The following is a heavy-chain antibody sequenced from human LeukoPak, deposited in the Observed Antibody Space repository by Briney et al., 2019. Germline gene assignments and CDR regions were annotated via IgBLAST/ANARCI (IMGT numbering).Heavy chain of an antibody. CDR3: TTSWWGYCSSTSCYSVDY. J-gene: IGHJ4*02. CDR1: GFTFSNAW. Sequence: GGSLRLSCAASGFTFSNAWMSWVRQAPGKGLEWVGRIKSKTDGGTTDYAAPVKGRFTISRDDSKNTLYLQMNSLKTEDTAVYYCTTSWWGYCSSTSCYSVDYWGQGTLVTVSS. V-gene: IGHV3-15*01. D-gene: IGHD2-2*01. CDR2: IKSKTDGGTT.